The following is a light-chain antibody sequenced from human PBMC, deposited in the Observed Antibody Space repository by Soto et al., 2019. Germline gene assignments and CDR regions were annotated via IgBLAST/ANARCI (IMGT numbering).Light chain of an antibody. Sequence: DIQMTQSPSTLSATVGDRVTITCLARQTIARWMAWYQQKPGKAPKRLIYKASTLKSGVPSRFSGSGSGTEFTLTISSLQPDDFATYYCQPYNSYSEAFGQGTKVDI. CDR2: KAS. CDR3: QPYNSYSEA. J-gene: IGKJ1*01. CDR1: QTIARW. V-gene: IGKV1-5*03.